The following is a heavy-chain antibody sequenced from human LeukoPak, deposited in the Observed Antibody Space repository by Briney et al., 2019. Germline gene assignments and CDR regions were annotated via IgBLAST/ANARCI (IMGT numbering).Heavy chain of an antibody. J-gene: IGHJ5*02. D-gene: IGHD1-7*01. CDR1: GFTFSRYW. Sequence: GGSLRLSCAASGFTFSRYWMSWVRQAPGKGLEWVASIKQDGNVKYYVDSVKGRFTISRDNAKNSLYLQMNSLRAEDTAVYYCAKNVEVPSWFDPWGQGTLVTVSS. CDR3: AKNVEVPSWFDP. V-gene: IGHV3-7*03. CDR2: IKQDGNVK.